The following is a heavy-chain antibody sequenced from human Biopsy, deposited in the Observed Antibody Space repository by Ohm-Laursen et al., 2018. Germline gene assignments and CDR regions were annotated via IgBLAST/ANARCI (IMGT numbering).Heavy chain of an antibody. Sequence: SSLRLSCAAFGFTFTSYGMHWVRQAPGKGLEWVAVISYDGSGEYYADSLQGRFTISRDNSKNTLFLQMNSLRAADTAIYYCASDLNGDPSAFDYWGQGTPVTVSS. CDR3: ASDLNGDPSAFDY. CDR1: GFTFTSYG. D-gene: IGHD4-17*01. J-gene: IGHJ4*02. V-gene: IGHV3-30*03. CDR2: ISYDGSGE.